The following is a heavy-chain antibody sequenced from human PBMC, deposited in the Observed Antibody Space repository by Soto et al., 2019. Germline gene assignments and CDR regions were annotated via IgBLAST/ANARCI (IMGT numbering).Heavy chain of an antibody. CDR3: ARDGSGSSKYYYMDV. D-gene: IGHD3-10*01. CDR2: ISSGSNTI. Sequence: VQLVESGGGLVQPGGSLRLSCAASGFTFSSYNMNWVRQAPGKGLEWVSYISSGSNTIYYADSVKGRFTISRDNAKNSLCLQMNSLRAEDTAVYYCARDGSGSSKYYYMDVWGKGTTVTVSS. V-gene: IGHV3-48*01. CDR1: GFTFSSYN. J-gene: IGHJ6*03.